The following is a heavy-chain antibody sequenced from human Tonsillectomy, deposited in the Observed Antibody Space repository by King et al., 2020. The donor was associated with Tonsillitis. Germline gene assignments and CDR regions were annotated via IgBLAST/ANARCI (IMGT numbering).Heavy chain of an antibody. D-gene: IGHD7-27*01. Sequence: VQLVESGGGLVQPGGSLRLSCAASGFTFSSYAMNWVRQAPGKGLEWGSTISGSGDITYYADSVKGRFTVSRDNSRSTLYLQINSLRVEDTAIYYCGKGGWGTVFDYWGQGTLVTVSS. CDR3: GKGGWGTVFDY. J-gene: IGHJ4*02. CDR2: ISGSGDIT. CDR1: GFTFSSYA. V-gene: IGHV3-23*04.